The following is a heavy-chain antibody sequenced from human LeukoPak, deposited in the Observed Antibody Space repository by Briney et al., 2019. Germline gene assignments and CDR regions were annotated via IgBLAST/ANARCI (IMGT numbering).Heavy chain of an antibody. CDR1: GYTFTSYD. CDR3: ARGSPGDYFDY. Sequence: GASVKVSCKASGYTFTSYDINWVRQATGQGLEWMGWMNPNSGNTGYAQKFQGRVTMTRDTSISTAYMELSRLRSDDTAVYYCARGSPGDYFDYWGQGTLVTVSS. J-gene: IGHJ4*02. CDR2: MNPNSGNT. V-gene: IGHV1-8*01.